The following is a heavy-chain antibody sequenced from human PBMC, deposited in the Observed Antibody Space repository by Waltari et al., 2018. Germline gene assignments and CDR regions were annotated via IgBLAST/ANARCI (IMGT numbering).Heavy chain of an antibody. V-gene: IGHV3-7*03. D-gene: IGHD3-3*02. CDR2: IKEGGSER. CDR3: ARDRGGEPFLGNLLGESWFDP. Sequence: EAQLVESGGSLVQPGGSLRISCEASGFTFNTSWMTWVRQAPGKGLEVGVNIKEGGSERYKEDSVKGRFTITRDNGKKSLDLQMNGLAVEDTAVYFWARDRGGEPFLGNLLGESWFDPWGQGTLVTVSS. CDR1: GFTFNTSW. J-gene: IGHJ5*02.